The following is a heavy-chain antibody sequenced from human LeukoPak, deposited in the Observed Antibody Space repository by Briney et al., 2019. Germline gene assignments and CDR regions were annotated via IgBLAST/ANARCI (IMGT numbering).Heavy chain of an antibody. J-gene: IGHJ4*02. CDR2: INDDGSST. V-gene: IGHV3-74*01. CDR3: ASPGTNYALLRFEY. Sequence: PGGSLRLSCADSGFTFSNYCMHWLRQAPGKGLVWVSRINDDGSSTSYADSVKGRFTISRDNAKKTVYLQMNSLRAEDTAVYYCASPGTNYALLRFEYWGQGTLVTVSS. D-gene: IGHD2-8*01. CDR1: GFTFSNYC.